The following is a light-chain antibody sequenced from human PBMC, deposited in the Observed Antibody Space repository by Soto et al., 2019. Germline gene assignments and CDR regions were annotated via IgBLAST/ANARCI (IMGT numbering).Light chain of an antibody. J-gene: IGKJ1*01. CDR2: GAS. CDR1: QSVSSIY. V-gene: IGKV3-20*01. Sequence: DIVLTQSPGTLSLSPGERATLSCRASQSVSSIYLAWYQQKPGQAPRLLIYGASSRATGIPDRFSGSGPGTDFTLTISRLEPEDFAVYYCQQYGSSRWTFGQGTKVDIK. CDR3: QQYGSSRWT.